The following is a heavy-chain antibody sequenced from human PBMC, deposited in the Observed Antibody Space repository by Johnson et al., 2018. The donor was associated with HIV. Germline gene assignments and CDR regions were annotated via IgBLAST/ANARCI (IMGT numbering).Heavy chain of an antibody. J-gene: IGHJ3*02. V-gene: IGHV3-20*04. Sequence: VQLVESGGGLIQPGGSLRLSCAASGFTVDDYGMSWVRQAPGKGLEWVSGINGNGGSTGYADSVKGRFTISRDNSKNTLCLQMSSLRVDDTAVYYWSKGVQGSSGYDAFDILGQGTMVTVFS. CDR1: GFTVDDYG. CDR2: INGNGGST. CDR3: SKGVQGSSGYDAFDI. D-gene: IGHD6-6*01.